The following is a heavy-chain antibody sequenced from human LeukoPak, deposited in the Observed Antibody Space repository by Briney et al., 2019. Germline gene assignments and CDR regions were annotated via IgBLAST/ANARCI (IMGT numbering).Heavy chain of an antibody. Sequence: SETLSLTCTVSGGSISSSSYYWGWVRQPPGKGLEWIGSIYYSGSTYYNPSLKSRVTISVDTSKNQFSLKLSSVTAADTAVYYCARLSLVAATLDYWGQGTLVTVSS. CDR3: ARLSLVAATLDY. J-gene: IGHJ4*02. D-gene: IGHD2-15*01. CDR2: IYYSGST. CDR1: GGSISSSSYY. V-gene: IGHV4-39*01.